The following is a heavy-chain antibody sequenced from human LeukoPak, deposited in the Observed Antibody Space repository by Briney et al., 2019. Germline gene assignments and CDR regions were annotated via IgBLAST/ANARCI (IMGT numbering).Heavy chain of an antibody. J-gene: IGHJ4*02. CDR1: GYTFTGYY. Sequence: ASVKVSCKASGYTFTGYYIHSVRQAPGQGLEWMGWIDPHSGGTNYAQKFQGRVTMTRDTSISTAYVELSRLRSDDTAVYYCARVGVAGTLYYWGQGTLVTVSS. CDR3: ARVGVAGTLYY. CDR2: IDPHSGGT. D-gene: IGHD6-19*01. V-gene: IGHV1-2*02.